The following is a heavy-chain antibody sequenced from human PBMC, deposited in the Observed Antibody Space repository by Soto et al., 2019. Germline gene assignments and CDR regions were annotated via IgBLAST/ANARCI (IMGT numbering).Heavy chain of an antibody. D-gene: IGHD1-1*01. J-gene: IGHJ6*03. CDR2: IKSKTDGATT. CDR3: TTDLSYWNGADYSYYVDV. CDR1: GFTFNYAW. Sequence: EVHLVESGGGLVKPGGSLRLSCAASGFTFNYAWMNWVRQAPGKGLEWVGGIKSKTDGATTDYAAPVKGRFTMSRDDSKNTLYLQMNSLKTEDTAVYYCTTDLSYWNGADYSYYVDVWGKGTTVTVSS. V-gene: IGHV3-15*05.